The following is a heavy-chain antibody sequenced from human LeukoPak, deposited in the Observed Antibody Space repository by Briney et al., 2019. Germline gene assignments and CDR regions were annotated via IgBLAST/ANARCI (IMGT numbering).Heavy chain of an antibody. V-gene: IGHV5-51*01. J-gene: IGHJ4*02. CDR3: ARLYYDFWSGAGAPYYFDY. CDR1: GHSFTSYW. CDR2: IYPGDSDT. Sequence: GESLKISCKGSGHSFTSYWIGWVRQMPGKGLEWMGIIYPGDSDTRYSPSFQGQVTISADKSISTAYLQWSSLKASDTAMYYCARLYYDFWSGAGAPYYFDYWGQGALVTVSS. D-gene: IGHD3-3*01.